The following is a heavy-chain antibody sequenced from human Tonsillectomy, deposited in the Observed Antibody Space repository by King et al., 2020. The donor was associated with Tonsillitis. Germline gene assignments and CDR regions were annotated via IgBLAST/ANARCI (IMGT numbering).Heavy chain of an antibody. V-gene: IGHV1-46*01. J-gene: IGHJ4*02. Sequence: QLVQSGAEVKKPGASVKVSCKASGYTFTSYYMHWVRQAPGQGLEWMGIINPSGGSTSYAQKFQGRVTMTRDTSTSTVYMELSSLRSEDTAVYYCARALTQDYTTTPNFDYWGQGTLVTVSS. CDR3: ARALTQDYTTTPNFDY. D-gene: IGHD4-11*01. CDR2: INPSGGST. CDR1: GYTFTSYY.